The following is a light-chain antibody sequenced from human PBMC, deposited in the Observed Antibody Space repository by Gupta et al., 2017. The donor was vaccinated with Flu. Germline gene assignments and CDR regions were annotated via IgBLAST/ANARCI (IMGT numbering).Light chain of an antibody. CDR2: GAS. CDR3: QQNNNWPPLT. CDR1: QGVSSN. Sequence: EIVMTQSPATLSVSPGERATLSCRASQGVSSNLAWYQQKPGQAPRLLIYGASTRATGIPARFSGSGCGTEFTLTISSRQSEDFAVYYCQQNNNWPPLTFGGGTKVEIK. J-gene: IGKJ4*01. V-gene: IGKV3-15*01.